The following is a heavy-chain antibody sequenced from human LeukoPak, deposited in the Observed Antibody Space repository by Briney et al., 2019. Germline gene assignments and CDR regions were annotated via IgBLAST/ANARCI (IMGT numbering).Heavy chain of an antibody. D-gene: IGHD5-24*01. CDR3: ARGERDGYNFYDY. CDR2: INHSGST. Sequence: SSETLSLTCAVYGGSFSGYYWSWIRQPPGKGLEWIGEINHSGSTNYNPSLKSRVTISVDTSKNQFSLKLSSVTAADTAVYYCARGERDGYNFYDYWGQGTLVTVSS. V-gene: IGHV4-34*01. CDR1: GGSFSGYY. J-gene: IGHJ4*02.